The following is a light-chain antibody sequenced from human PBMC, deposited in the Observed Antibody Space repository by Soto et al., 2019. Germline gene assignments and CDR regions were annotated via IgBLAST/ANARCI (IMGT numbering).Light chain of an antibody. J-gene: IGKJ2*01. Sequence: DIQMTQSPASLSASVGDRVTITCRASQTISSYLNWYQQKSGAAPKLLIYSASTLQSGVPSRFSGSGFGTDYTLTISSLQPADFGVYSCQQTFRTPHTFGQGTKLDIK. CDR3: QQTFRTPHT. CDR2: SAS. V-gene: IGKV1-39*01. CDR1: QTISSY.